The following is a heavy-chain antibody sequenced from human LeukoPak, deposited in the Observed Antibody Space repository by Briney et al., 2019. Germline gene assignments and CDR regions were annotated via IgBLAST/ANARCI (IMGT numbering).Heavy chain of an antibody. D-gene: IGHD2-2*01. Sequence: SQTLSLTCTVSGGSISSGSYYWSWIRQPAGKGLEWIGRIYTSGSTNYNPSLKSRVTISVDTSKNQFSLKLSSVTAADTAVYYCARERGIVVVPAATDAFDIWGQGTMVTVSS. V-gene: IGHV4-61*02. J-gene: IGHJ3*02. CDR2: IYTSGST. CDR1: GGSISSGSYY. CDR3: ARERGIVVVPAATDAFDI.